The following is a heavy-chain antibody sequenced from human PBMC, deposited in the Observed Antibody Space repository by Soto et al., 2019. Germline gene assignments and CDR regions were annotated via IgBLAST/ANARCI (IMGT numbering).Heavy chain of an antibody. Sequence: ASVKVSCKASGGTFSSYAISWVRQAPGQGLEWMGGIIPIFGTANYAQKFQGRVTITADESTSTAYMELSSLRSEDTAVYYCARDSGPSYGDYLIDYWGQGTMVTVYS. J-gene: IGHJ4*02. V-gene: IGHV1-69*13. CDR1: GGTFSSYA. D-gene: IGHD4-17*01. CDR3: ARDSGPSYGDYLIDY. CDR2: IIPIFGTA.